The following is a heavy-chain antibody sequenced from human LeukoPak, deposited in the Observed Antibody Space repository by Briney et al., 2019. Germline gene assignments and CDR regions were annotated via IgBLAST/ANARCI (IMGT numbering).Heavy chain of an antibody. J-gene: IGHJ4*02. D-gene: IGHD3-10*01. Sequence: GGSLRLSCAASGFTFSNAWMSWVRQAPGKGLEWVGRIKSKDDGGTTDYAAPVKGRFTISRDDSKNTLYLQMNSLKTEDTAVYYCTTGVYYYGSGSYYDWGQGTLVTVSS. V-gene: IGHV3-15*01. CDR2: IKSKDDGGTT. CDR1: GFTFSNAW. CDR3: TTGVYYYGSGSYYD.